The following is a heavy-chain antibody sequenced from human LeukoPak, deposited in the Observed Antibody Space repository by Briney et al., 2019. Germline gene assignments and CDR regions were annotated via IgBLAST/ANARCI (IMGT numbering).Heavy chain of an antibody. D-gene: IGHD4-11*01. CDR1: GGSISSYY. CDR3: ARIAPTVTLLLKYYYYYMDV. CDR2: FHFSGST. V-gene: IGHV4-59*12. J-gene: IGHJ6*03. Sequence: SETLSLTCNVSGGSISSYYWSWIRQPPGKGLEWIGYFHFSGSTNYNPSLKSRVTISVDTSKNQFSLKLSSVTAADTAVYYCARIAPTVTLLLKYYYYYMDVWGKGTTVTVSS.